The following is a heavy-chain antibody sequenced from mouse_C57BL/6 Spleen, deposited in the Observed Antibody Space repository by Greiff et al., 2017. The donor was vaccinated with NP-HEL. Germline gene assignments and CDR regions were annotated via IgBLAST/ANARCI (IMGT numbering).Heavy chain of an antibody. CDR1: GYTFTSYW. CDR3: ARGTTVVDWYFDV. CDR2: INPSNGGT. J-gene: IGHJ1*03. Sequence: VKLQQPGTELVKPGASVKLSCKASGYTFTSYWMHWVKQRPGQGLEWIGNINPSNGGTNYNEKFKSKATLTVDKSSSTAYMQLSSLTSEDSAVYYCARGTTVVDWYFDVWGTGTTSPSPQ. D-gene: IGHD1-1*01. V-gene: IGHV1-53*01.